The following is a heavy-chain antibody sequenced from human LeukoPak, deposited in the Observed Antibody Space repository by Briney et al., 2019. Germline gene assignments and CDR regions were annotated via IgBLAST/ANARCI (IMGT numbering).Heavy chain of an antibody. CDR1: GGSISGYY. CDR2: IYSSGST. CDR3: ARDVKWFDP. Sequence: ASETRSLTCTVSGGSISGYYWSWIRQPAGKGLELIGRIYSSGSTNYNPSLKSRVTMSVDKSKNQFSLKMSSVTAADTAVYYCARDVKWFDPLGQGTLVTVSS. J-gene: IGHJ5*02. V-gene: IGHV4-4*07. D-gene: IGHD2/OR15-2a*01.